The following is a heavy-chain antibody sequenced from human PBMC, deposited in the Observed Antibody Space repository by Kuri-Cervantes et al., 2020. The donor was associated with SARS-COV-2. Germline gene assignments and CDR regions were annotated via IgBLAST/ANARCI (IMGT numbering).Heavy chain of an antibody. V-gene: IGHV3-21*01. D-gene: IGHD4-17*01. CDR1: GFTFSSYS. CDR2: ISSSSSYI. CDR3: ARRTTVTTDPFDY. J-gene: IGHJ4*02. Sequence: GESLKISCAASGFTFSSYSMNWVRQAPGKGLEWVSSISSSSSYIYYADSVKGRFTISRDNAKNSLYLQMNSLRAEDTAVYYCARRTTVTTDPFDYWGQGTLVTVSS.